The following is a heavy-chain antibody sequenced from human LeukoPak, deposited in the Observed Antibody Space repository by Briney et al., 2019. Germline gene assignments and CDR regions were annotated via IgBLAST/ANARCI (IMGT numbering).Heavy chain of an antibody. CDR3: ARDGNAEGWFDP. CDR1: GFTVSNNY. J-gene: IGHJ5*02. D-gene: IGHD1-1*01. CDR2: IYSGGNT. V-gene: IGHV3-53*01. Sequence: PGGSLRLPCAASGFTVSNNYMSWVRQAPGRGLEWVSVIYSGGNTYYADSVKCRFTISRDNSKNTLYLHMNSLRAEDSAVYYCARDGNAEGWFDPWGQGTLVTVSS.